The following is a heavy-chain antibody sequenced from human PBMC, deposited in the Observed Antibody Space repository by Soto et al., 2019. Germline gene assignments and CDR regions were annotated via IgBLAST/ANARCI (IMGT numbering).Heavy chain of an antibody. J-gene: IGHJ4*02. CDR3: AKRPASLVCFDY. Sequence: GGSLGLSCAASGFTFRNYDMGWVRQAPGKGLEWVSTISGGGGRIYYADSVKGRFTISRDNSKNTLYMQMNSLRAEDTAVYYCAKRPASLVCFDYWGQGTLVTVSS. D-gene: IGHD2-2*01. CDR1: GFTFRNYD. CDR2: ISGGGGRI. V-gene: IGHV3-23*01.